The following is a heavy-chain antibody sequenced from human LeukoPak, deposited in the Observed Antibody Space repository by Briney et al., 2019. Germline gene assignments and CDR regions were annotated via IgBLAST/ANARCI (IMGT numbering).Heavy chain of an antibody. V-gene: IGHV3-21*01. Sequence: GGSLRLSCAASGFTFSSYSMNWVRQAPGKGLEWVSSISSSSSYIYYADSVKGRFTISRDNAKNSLYLQMNSLRAEDTAVYYCAGDPASNFDWLEPPDYWGQGTLVTVSS. CDR3: AGDPASNFDWLEPPDY. CDR2: ISSSSSYI. D-gene: IGHD3-9*01. CDR1: GFTFSSYS. J-gene: IGHJ4*02.